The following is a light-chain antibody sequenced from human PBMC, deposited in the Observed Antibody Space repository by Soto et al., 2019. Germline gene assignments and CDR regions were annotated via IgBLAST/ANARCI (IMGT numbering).Light chain of an antibody. CDR3: QQANSFPLT. CDR1: QSISSY. Sequence: DIQMTQSPSSLSASVGDRVPFPCRASQSISSYLNWYQQKPGKAPKLLIYAASSLQSGVPSRFSGSGSGTDFTLTISSLQPEDFATYYCQQANSFPLTFGGGTKVDIK. J-gene: IGKJ4*01. V-gene: IGKV1-39*01. CDR2: AAS.